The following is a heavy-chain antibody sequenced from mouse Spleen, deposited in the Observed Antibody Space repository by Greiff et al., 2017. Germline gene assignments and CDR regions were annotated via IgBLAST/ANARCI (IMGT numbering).Heavy chain of an antibody. CDR2: IWAGGST. V-gene: IGHV2-9*02. J-gene: IGHJ2*01. D-gene: IGHD2-1*01. Sequence: VKLMESGPGLVAPSQSLSITCTVSGFSLTSYGVHWVRQPPGKGLEWLGVIWAGGSTNYNSALMSRLSISKDNSKSQVFLKMNSLQTDDTAMYYCARDNGNYAYFDYWGQGTTLTVSS. CDR1: GFSLTSYG. CDR3: ARDNGNYAYFDY.